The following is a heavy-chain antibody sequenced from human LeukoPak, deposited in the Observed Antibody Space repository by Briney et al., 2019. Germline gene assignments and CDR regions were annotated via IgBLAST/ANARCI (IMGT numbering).Heavy chain of an antibody. V-gene: IGHV3-11*05. J-gene: IGHJ3*02. Sequence: GGSLRLSCAVSGFSFSDDYMSWIRQAPGKGLECVSKISSSGSNTNYADSVKGRFTISRDNAKNSLYLQMISLRVEDTAVYYCARVYYDSSGFYRGAFDIWGQGTMVTVSS. CDR2: ISSSGSNT. CDR1: GFSFSDDY. CDR3: ARVYYDSSGFYRGAFDI. D-gene: IGHD3-22*01.